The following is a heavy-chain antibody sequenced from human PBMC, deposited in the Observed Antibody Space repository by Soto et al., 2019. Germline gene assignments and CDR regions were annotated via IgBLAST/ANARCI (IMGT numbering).Heavy chain of an antibody. CDR3: ARGGDILTGYYTLDY. CDR1: GFTFSDYY. V-gene: IGHV3-11*05. J-gene: IGHJ4*02. D-gene: IGHD3-9*01. CDR2: ISSSSSYT. Sequence: GGSLRLSCAASGFTFSDYYMSWIRQAPGKGQEWVSYISSSSSYTNYADPVKGRFTISRDNAKNSLYLQMNSLRAEDTAVYYCARGGDILTGYYTLDYWGQGTPVNVSS.